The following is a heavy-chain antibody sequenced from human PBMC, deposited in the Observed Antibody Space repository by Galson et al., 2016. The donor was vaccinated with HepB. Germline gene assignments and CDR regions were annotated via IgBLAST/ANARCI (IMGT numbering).Heavy chain of an antibody. V-gene: IGHV4-4*07. CDR3: ARSGTRLGGKWFDP. J-gene: IGHJ5*02. CDR2: LYISGST. D-gene: IGHD1-26*01. Sequence: ETLSLTCTVSGGSINGYYWSWIRQPAGKGLEWIGRLYISGSTNYNPSLKSRVTMSADTSTNQFSLKVTSVTAADTAVYYCARSGTRLGGKWFDPWGQGTLVTVSS. CDR1: GGSINGYY.